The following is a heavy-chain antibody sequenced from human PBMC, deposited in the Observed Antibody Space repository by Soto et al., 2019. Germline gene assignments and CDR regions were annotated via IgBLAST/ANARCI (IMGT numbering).Heavy chain of an antibody. CDR3: ARENVDTAMDSN. CDR1: GGTFSSYA. V-gene: IGHV1-69*13. CDR2: IIPIFGTA. J-gene: IGHJ4*02. Sequence: ASVKVSCKVSGGTFSSYAISWVRQAPGQGLEWMGGIIPIFGTANYAQKFQGRVTITADESTSTAYMELSSLRSEDTAVYYCARENVDTAMDSNWGQGTLVTVSS. D-gene: IGHD5-18*01.